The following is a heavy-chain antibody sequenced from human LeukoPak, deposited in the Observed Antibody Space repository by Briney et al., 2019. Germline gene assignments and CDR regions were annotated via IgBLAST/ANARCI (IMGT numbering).Heavy chain of an antibody. CDR3: ARERELSGVYYMDV. CDR2: ISTDGKNT. CDR1: GFTFSTYW. V-gene: IGHV3-74*01. Sequence: PGGSLRLSCAASGFTFSTYWMHWVRQAPGKGLVWVSRISTDGKNTIYADSVKGRFTISRDNANNMLFLQMNSLRGDDTAVFYCARERELSGVYYMDVWGKGTTVTVSS. J-gene: IGHJ6*03. D-gene: IGHD1-26*01.